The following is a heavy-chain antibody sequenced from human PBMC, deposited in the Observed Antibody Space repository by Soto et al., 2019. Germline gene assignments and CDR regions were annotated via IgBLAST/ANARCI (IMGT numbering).Heavy chain of an antibody. CDR2: IWYDGSNK. CDR1: GFTFSSYG. J-gene: IGHJ4*01. V-gene: IGHV3-33*01. D-gene: IGHD3-22*01. CDR3: ARDQYYYDSSAYYYEY. Sequence: LRLSFAASGFTFSSYGMHWVRQDPGKVLEWVAVIWYDGSNKYYADSVKGRFTISRDNSKNTLYLQMNSLRAEDTAVYYCARDQYYYDSSAYYYEYWGHVTLVTVS.